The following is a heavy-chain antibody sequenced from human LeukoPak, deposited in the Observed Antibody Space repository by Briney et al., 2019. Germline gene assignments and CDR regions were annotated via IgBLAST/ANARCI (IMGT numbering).Heavy chain of an antibody. CDR3: ARESRREYGMDV. CDR2: ISSSSSYI. J-gene: IGHJ6*02. V-gene: IGHV3-21*01. Sequence: PGGSLRLSCAASGFTFSSYSMNWVRQAPGKGLEWVSSISSSSSYIYYADSVKGRFTISRDNAKNSLYLQMNSLRAEDTAVYYCARESRREYGMDVWGQGTTVTVSS. CDR1: GFTFSSYS.